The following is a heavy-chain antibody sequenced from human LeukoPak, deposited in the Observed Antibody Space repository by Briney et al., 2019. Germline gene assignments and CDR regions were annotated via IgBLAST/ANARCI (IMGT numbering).Heavy chain of an antibody. Sequence: PGGSLRLSCAASGFTFTDHGMGWVRQAPGKGLEWVSGINWNGGSTGYADSVRGRFTISRDNAKNSLYLQMNSLRAEDTALYYCARGGRGGYSSASEYYFDYWGQGTLVTVSS. CDR2: INWNGGST. V-gene: IGHV3-20*04. D-gene: IGHD5-18*01. CDR3: ARGGRGGYSSASEYYFDY. CDR1: GFTFTDHG. J-gene: IGHJ4*02.